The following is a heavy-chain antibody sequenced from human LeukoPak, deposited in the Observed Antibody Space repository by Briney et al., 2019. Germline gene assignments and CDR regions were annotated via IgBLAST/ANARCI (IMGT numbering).Heavy chain of an antibody. J-gene: IGHJ3*02. CDR1: GFTFSNND. CDR3: ARGKSSRHALDI. Sequence: PGGSLRLSCTASGFTFSNNDMHWVRQHPGKGREWVAVIWYDGSNKYYADSVKGRFTLSRDNSKGALYLQMNSLRVEDTAVYYCARGKSSRHALDIWGQGTMVTVSS. D-gene: IGHD6-6*01. V-gene: IGHV3-33*01. CDR2: IWYDGSNK.